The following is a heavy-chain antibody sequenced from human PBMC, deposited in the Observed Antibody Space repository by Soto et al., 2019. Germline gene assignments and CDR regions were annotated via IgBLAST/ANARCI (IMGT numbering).Heavy chain of an antibody. CDR2: IYYSGST. D-gene: IGHD1-26*01. V-gene: IGHV4-39*01. Sequence: EKLSHTYTVSAGMPIRSRYFCGCLLQPLGRGLEWIGSIYYSGSTYYNPSLKSRVTISVDTSKNQFSLKLSSVTAADTAVYYCARSLLGATTLGFDYWGQGTLVTVS. CDR1: AGMPIRSRYF. J-gene: IGHJ4*02. CDR3: ARSLLGATTLGFDY.